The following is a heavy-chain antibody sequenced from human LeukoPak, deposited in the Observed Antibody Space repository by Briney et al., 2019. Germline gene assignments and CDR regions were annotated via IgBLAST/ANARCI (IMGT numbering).Heavy chain of an antibody. V-gene: IGHV1-2*02. D-gene: IGHD1-26*01. CDR2: INPNSGGT. Sequence: ASVKVSCKASGYTFTGYYMHWVRQAPGQGLEWMGWINPNSGGTNYAQKLQGRVTMTTDTSTSTAYMELRSLRSDDTAVYYCARDSGSYSWFDPWGQGTLVTVSS. CDR1: GYTFTGYY. J-gene: IGHJ5*02. CDR3: ARDSGSYSWFDP.